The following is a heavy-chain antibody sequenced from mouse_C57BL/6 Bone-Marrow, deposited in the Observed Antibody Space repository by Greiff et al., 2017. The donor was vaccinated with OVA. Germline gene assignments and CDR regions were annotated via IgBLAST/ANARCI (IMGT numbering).Heavy chain of an antibody. Sequence: VQLQQSGAELVKPGASVKLSCTASGFNIKDYYMHWVKQRTEQGLEWIGRIDPEDGETKYVPKFQGKATITADTSSNTAYLQLSSLTSEDAAVYYGARWGYYGTWFAYWGQGTLVTVSA. V-gene: IGHV14-2*01. J-gene: IGHJ3*01. CDR2: IDPEDGET. D-gene: IGHD1-1*01. CDR1: GFNIKDYY. CDR3: ARWGYYGTWFAY.